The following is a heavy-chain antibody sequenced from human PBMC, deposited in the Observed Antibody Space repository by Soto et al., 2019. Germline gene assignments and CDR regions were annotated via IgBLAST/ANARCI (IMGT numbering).Heavy chain of an antibody. J-gene: IGHJ6*02. V-gene: IGHV3-33*01. CDR1: GFTFGSYG. D-gene: IGHD3-22*01. CDR2: IWYDGSKK. CDR3: ARATYFYDSSGYSGYGLDV. Sequence: VQLEESGGGVVQPGRSLRLSCEASGFTFGSYGMHWVRQAPGKGLEWVAVIWYDGSKKYYAESVKGRFTISRDNSENTLYVQINSLRAEDTAVYYCARATYFYDSSGYSGYGLDVWGQGTTVTVSS.